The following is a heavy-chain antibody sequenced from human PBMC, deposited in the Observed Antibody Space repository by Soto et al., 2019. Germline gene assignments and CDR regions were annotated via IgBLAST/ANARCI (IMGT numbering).Heavy chain of an antibody. V-gene: IGHV4-31*03. CDR3: ARAAHYSSPFRWFDP. D-gene: IGHD6-13*01. J-gene: IGHJ5*02. CDR1: GGSISSGGYY. CDR2: IYYSGST. Sequence: SETLSLTCTVSGGSISSGGYYWSWIRQHPGKGLEWIGYIYYSGSTYYNPSLKSRVTISVDTSKNQFSLKLSSVTAAVTAVYYCARAAHYSSPFRWFDPWGQGTLVTVP.